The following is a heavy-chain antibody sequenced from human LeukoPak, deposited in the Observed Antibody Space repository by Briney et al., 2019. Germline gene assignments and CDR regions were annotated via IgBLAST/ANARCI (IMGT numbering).Heavy chain of an antibody. Sequence: ASVKVSCKASGYTFTGYYMHWVRQAPGQGLEWMGWINPNSGDTNYAQKFQGRVTMTRDTSISTAYMELSRLRSDDTAVYYCAREYYYDSSGYYYSLGDFDYWGQGTLVTVSS. J-gene: IGHJ4*02. CDR2: INPNSGDT. CDR1: GYTFTGYY. CDR3: AREYYYDSSGYYYSLGDFDY. V-gene: IGHV1-2*02. D-gene: IGHD3-22*01.